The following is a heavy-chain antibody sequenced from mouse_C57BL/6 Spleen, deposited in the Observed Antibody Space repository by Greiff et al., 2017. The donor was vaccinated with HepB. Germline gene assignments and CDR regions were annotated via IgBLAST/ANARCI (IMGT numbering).Heavy chain of an antibody. CDR1: GYAFSSYW. Sequence: QVQLQQSGAELVKPGASVKISCNASGYAFSSYWMNWVKQRPGKGLEWIGQIYPGDGDTNYNGKFKGQATLTADKSSSTAYMQLRSLTSEDSAVYFCAQGDWAWFAYWGQGTLVTGSA. D-gene: IGHD4-1*01. CDR3: AQGDWAWFAY. V-gene: IGHV1-80*01. CDR2: IYPGDGDT. J-gene: IGHJ3*01.